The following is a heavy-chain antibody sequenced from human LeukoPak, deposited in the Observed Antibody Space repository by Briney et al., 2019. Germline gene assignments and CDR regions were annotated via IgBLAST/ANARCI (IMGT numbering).Heavy chain of an antibody. Sequence: ASVKVSCKASGFTFSTYGITWVRQAPGQGLEWLGYISAYSADINYAQKVQGRVSMTTDASTTTAYLEMRSLRSDDTAVYYCARDIPESSGYYIWGQGTQVTVSS. J-gene: IGHJ4*02. CDR1: GFTFSTYG. V-gene: IGHV1-18*01. D-gene: IGHD6-19*01. CDR2: ISAYSADI. CDR3: ARDIPESSGYYI.